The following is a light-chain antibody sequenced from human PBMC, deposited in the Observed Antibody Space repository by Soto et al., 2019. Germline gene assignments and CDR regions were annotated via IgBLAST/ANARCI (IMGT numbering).Light chain of an antibody. CDR1: QSIGDW. CDR2: KAS. CDR3: QQYDGYSRT. V-gene: IGKV1-5*03. Sequence: DIPMTQSPSTLSASVGDRVTITCRASQSIGDWLAWFQQKPGKAPNLLIYKASSLANGVPSRFSGSGSGTEFTLTISSLQPDDFATYYCQQYDGYSRTFGRGTKVEIK. J-gene: IGKJ1*01.